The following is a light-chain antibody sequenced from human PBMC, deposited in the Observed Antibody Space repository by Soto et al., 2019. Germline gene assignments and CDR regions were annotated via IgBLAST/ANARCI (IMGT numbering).Light chain of an antibody. Sequence: EIVMTQSPATLSVSPGERATLSCRASQSVSSNLAWYQQKPGQAPRLLIHGASTRATGIRGRFLASGSGTDFTLTISSLQSEDFKVYYCQQFNNWPCTFGQGTTVEIK. V-gene: IGKV3-15*01. J-gene: IGKJ1*01. CDR1: QSVSSN. CDR3: QQFNNWPCT. CDR2: GAS.